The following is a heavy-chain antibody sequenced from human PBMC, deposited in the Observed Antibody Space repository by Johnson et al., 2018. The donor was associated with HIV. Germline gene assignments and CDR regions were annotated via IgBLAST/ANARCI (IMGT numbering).Heavy chain of an antibody. CDR3: ASEYEAFDI. V-gene: IGHV3-11*04. CDR1: GFTFSNAW. J-gene: IGHJ3*02. CDR2: ISSSGSTI. Sequence: QVQLVESGGGLVKPGGSLRLSCAASGFTFSNAWMSWVRQAPGKGLAWVSYISSSGSTIYYADSVKGRFTISRDNAKTSLYRQMNSLRAEDTAVDYCASEYEAFDIGGQGTMVTVSS.